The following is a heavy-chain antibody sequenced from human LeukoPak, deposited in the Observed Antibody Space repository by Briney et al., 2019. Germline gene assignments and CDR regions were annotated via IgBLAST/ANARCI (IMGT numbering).Heavy chain of an antibody. V-gene: IGHV4-59*01. J-gene: IGHJ4*02. CDR3: ARVGYDSSGYYSLFDY. Sequence: SETLSLTCTVSGGSISSYYWGWIRQPPGKGLEWIGYIYYSGSTNYNPSLKSRVTISVDTSKNQFSLKLSSVTAADTAVYYCARVGYDSSGYYSLFDYWGQGTLVTVSS. CDR1: GGSISSYY. CDR2: IYYSGST. D-gene: IGHD3-22*01.